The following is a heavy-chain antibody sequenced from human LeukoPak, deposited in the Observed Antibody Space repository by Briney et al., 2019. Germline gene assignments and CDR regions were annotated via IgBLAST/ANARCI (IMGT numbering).Heavy chain of an antibody. CDR3: ARDDPLICSSTSCRDYYYGMDV. CDR2: ISAYNGNT. D-gene: IGHD2-2*01. CDR1: GYTFTSYG. V-gene: IGHV1-18*01. J-gene: IGHJ6*02. Sequence: ASVKVSCKASGYTFTSYGISWVRQAPGQGLEWMGWISAYNGNTNFAQKLQGRVTMTTDTSTSTAYMDLRSLRSDDTAVYYCARDDPLICSSTSCRDYYYGMDVWGQGTTVTVSS.